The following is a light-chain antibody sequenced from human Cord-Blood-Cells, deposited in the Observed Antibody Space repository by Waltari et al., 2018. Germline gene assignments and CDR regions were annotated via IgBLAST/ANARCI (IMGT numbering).Light chain of an antibody. V-gene: IGKV3-11*01. CDR2: DAS. CDR3: QQRSNLLT. Sequence: EIVLTQSPATLSLSPGERATLSCRASQSVSSYLAWYQQKPGQDPRLLIYDASNRATGIPARFSGSGSETDFTLTISSLEPEDFAVYYCQQRSNLLTFGGGTKVEIK. J-gene: IGKJ4*01. CDR1: QSVSSY.